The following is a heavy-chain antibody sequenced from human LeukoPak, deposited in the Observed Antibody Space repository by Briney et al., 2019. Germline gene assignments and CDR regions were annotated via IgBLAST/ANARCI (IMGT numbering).Heavy chain of an antibody. J-gene: IGHJ4*02. CDR1: GFTFSSYA. V-gene: IGHV3-30-3*01. CDR3: VKDRKPDGRYNFDY. D-gene: IGHD5-24*01. CDR2: ISYDGSNK. Sequence: AGGSLRLSCAASGFTFSSYAMHWVRQAPGKGLEWVAVISYDGSNKYYADSVKGRFTISRDNSKNTLYLHMNSLRAEDTATYYCVKDRKPDGRYNFDYWGPGTLVTVSS.